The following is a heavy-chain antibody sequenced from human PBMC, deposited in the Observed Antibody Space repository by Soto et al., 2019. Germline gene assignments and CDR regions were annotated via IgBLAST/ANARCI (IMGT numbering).Heavy chain of an antibody. CDR2: IGSDGARD. D-gene: IGHD4-17*01. Sequence: QVQLVESGGGVVQPGGSLRLSCAASGFTFGRHGMHWVGQAPGKGLEWVAVIGSDGARDSYADSMKGRFSISRDNGQNKLYLQINSLRVEYKCVDYCARDDDYADNGLDYWGQGTLVPVSS. J-gene: IGHJ4*02. CDR3: ARDDDYADNGLDY. CDR1: GFTFGRHG. V-gene: IGHV3-33*01.